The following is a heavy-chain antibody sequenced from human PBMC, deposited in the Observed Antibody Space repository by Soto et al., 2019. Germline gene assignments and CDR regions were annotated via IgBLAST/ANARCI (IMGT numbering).Heavy chain of an antibody. CDR1: GYSFTSYW. CDR3: GGRNEGPRLGPRLSRYYYYGMDV. CDR2: IDPSDSYT. J-gene: IGHJ6*02. V-gene: IGHV5-10-1*03. D-gene: IGHD3-9*01. Sequence: EVQLVQSGAEVKKPGESLRISCKGSGYSFTSYWISWVRQMPGKGLEWMGRIDPSDSYTNYSPSFQGHVTISADKSISTAYLQWSSLKASDTAMYYCGGRNEGPRLGPRLSRYYYYGMDVWGQGTTVTVSS.